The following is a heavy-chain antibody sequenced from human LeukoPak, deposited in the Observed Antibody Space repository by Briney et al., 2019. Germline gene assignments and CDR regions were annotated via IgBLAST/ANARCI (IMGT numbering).Heavy chain of an antibody. D-gene: IGHD3-22*01. Sequence: PGRFLGLSFAAPGFTFDEYAHDWVPQAPGKGLEWVSGISWNSGSIGYADSVKGRFTISRDNAKNSLYLQMNSLRAEDTALYYCAKVGLEAVYWGQGTLVTVSS. CDR2: ISWNSGSI. CDR3: AKVGLEAVY. CDR1: GFTFDEYA. J-gene: IGHJ4*02. V-gene: IGHV3-9*01.